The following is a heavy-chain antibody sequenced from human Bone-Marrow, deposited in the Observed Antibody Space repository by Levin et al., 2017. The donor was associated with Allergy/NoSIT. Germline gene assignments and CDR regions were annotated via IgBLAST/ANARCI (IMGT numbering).Heavy chain of an antibody. CDR3: ARHVDYNGAWGSDS. D-gene: IGHD4-11*01. V-gene: IGHV5-51*01. J-gene: IGHJ5*01. CDR1: GYSFTNHW. Sequence: KVSCKGFGYSFTNHWIGWVRQRPGKDLEWMGIINPADSDTRYSPSFRDQVTISADKSVTTAYLQWGSLKASDTAMYFCARHVDYNGAWGSDSWGQGTLVSVSS. CDR2: INPADSDT.